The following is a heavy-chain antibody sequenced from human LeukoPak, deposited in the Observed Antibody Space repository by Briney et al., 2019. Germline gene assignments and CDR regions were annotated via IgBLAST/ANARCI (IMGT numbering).Heavy chain of an antibody. Sequence: ASVTVSCKASAYTFTSYYIHWVRQAPGQGLDWLGLINPTDDSTSYAHKFRGRLTVTRDTSTSTVYMELSSLRSEDTAVYYCAREGDGYKKFDYWAQGILVTVSS. V-gene: IGHV1-46*01. CDR2: INPTDDST. D-gene: IGHD5-24*01. CDR3: AREGDGYKKFDY. CDR1: AYTFTSYY. J-gene: IGHJ4*02.